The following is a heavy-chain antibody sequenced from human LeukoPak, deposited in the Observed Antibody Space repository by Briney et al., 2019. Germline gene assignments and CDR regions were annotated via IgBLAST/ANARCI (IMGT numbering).Heavy chain of an antibody. CDR1: GFTFSSYW. CDR2: INSDGSST. CDR3: ARVSSGWAGWFDP. J-gene: IGHJ5*02. D-gene: IGHD6-19*01. V-gene: IGHV3-74*01. Sequence: GGSLRLSCAASGFTFSSYWMHWVRQAPGKGLVWVSRINSDGSSTSYADSVKGRFTISRDNAKNTLYLQTNSLRAEDTAVYYCARVSSGWAGWFDPWGQGTLVTVSS.